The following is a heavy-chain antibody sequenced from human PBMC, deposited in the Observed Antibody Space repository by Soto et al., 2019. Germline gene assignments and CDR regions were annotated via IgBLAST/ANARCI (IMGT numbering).Heavy chain of an antibody. CDR3: AREGGYFDSSGSGVYHYHGVDV. CDR2: ISHSGST. CDR1: GDSINSSHW. V-gene: IGHV4-4*02. Sequence: PSETLSLTCAVSGDSINSSHWWNWVRQPLEKGLEWIGQISHSGSTNYNPSPTSRVTISVDKSKNHFSLKLSSVTAADTAVYYCAREGGYFDSSGSGVYHYHGVDVCCQGPTVTVSS. J-gene: IGHJ6*02. D-gene: IGHD3-22*01.